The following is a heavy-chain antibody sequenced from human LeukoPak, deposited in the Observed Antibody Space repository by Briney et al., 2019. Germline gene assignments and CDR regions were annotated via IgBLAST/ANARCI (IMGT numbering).Heavy chain of an antibody. J-gene: IGHJ6*02. D-gene: IGHD2-2*01. V-gene: IGHV1-46*01. CDR3: ARTLPAAGRSYYYGMDV. CDR1: EYTFTSYY. CDR2: INPSGGST. Sequence: ASVTVSCKASEYTFTSYYMHWVRQAPGQGLEWMGIINPSGGSTIYAQKFQGRVTMTRDTSTSTVYMELSSLRSEDTAVYYCARTLPAAGRSYYYGMDVWGQGTTVTVSS.